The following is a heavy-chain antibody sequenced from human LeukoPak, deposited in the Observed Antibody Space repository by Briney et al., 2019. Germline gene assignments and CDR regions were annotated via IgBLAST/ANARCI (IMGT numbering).Heavy chain of an antibody. Sequence: GGSLRLSCAASGFTLSSYAMHWVRQTPGKGLEWVAVISYDGSFKHYADSVTGRFTISRDISKNTLFLQMNSLTLEDTGIYYCARVPKSGAVSGWLFDHWGQGTLVTVSS. CDR2: ISYDGSFK. CDR1: GFTLSSYA. J-gene: IGHJ4*02. D-gene: IGHD6-19*01. V-gene: IGHV3-30*04. CDR3: ARVPKSGAVSGWLFDH.